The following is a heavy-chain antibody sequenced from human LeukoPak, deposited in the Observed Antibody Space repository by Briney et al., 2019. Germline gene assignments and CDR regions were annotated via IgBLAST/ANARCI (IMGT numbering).Heavy chain of an antibody. CDR2: IGGDAVST. V-gene: IGHV3-23*01. J-gene: IGHJ4*02. CDR3: AKDLWKADY. Sequence: PGGSLRLSFEASGFTFSSYAMSGVRKAPGKGLEWVSAIGGDAVSTYYADSVKGRFSISRDNSKNTLYLQMNSLRADDTAVYYCAKDLWKADYWGQGTLVTVSS. CDR1: GFTFSSYA. D-gene: IGHD3-3*01.